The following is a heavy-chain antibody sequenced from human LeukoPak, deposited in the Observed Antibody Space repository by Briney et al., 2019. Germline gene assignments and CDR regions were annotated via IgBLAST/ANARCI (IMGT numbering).Heavy chain of an antibody. Sequence: GGSLRLSCVVSGFPFSFYEVNWVRQAPGKGLEWVSNIGASSTPKYYADSVKGRFSISRDNAKSSLYLQMNSLRVEDTAVYYCALLAVASDFDYWGQGALVTVSS. CDR2: IGASSTPK. CDR1: GFPFSFYE. V-gene: IGHV3-48*03. CDR3: ALLAVASDFDY. D-gene: IGHD6-19*01. J-gene: IGHJ4*02.